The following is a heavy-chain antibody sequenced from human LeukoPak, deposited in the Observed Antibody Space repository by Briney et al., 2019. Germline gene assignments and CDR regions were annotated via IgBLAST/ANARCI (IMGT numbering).Heavy chain of an antibody. D-gene: IGHD4-11*01. V-gene: IGHV3-21*01. CDR2: ISSSSSYI. Sequence: GGSLRLSCAASGFTFSSYSMNWFRRVPGKGREGASSISSSSSYIYYADSVKGRSTISRDNAKNSLYLQMNSLRAEDTAVYYCASAPTVTNRYYYMDVWGKGTTVTVSS. CDR1: GFTFSSYS. J-gene: IGHJ6*03. CDR3: ASAPTVTNRYYYMDV.